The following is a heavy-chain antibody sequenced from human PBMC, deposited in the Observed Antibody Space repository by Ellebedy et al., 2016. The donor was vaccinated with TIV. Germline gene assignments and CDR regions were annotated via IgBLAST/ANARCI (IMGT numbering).Heavy chain of an antibody. Sequence: AASVKVSCKASGGTFSSYAISWVRQAPGQGLEWMGGIIPIFGTANYAQKFQGRVTITADESTSTAYMELSSLRSEDTAVYYCARGCSGNYPPKWGQGTLVTVSS. D-gene: IGHD1-26*01. CDR3: ARGCSGNYPPK. CDR2: IIPIFGTA. CDR1: GGTFSSYA. J-gene: IGHJ4*02. V-gene: IGHV1-69*13.